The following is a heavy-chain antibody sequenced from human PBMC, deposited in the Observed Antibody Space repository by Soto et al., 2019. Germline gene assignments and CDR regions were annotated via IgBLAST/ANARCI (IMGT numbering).Heavy chain of an antibody. V-gene: IGHV2-5*02. CDR3: AHHGYYSYGLDV. CDR2: IYWDDDK. Sequence: QITLKESGPPLVKPTQTLTLTCTFSGFSLSTSGVGVGWIRQPPRKALEWLALIYWDDDKRYCPSLKSRLTISKDTSKNQVVLTMTNMDPVDTATYYCAHHGYYSYGLDVWGQGTTVTVSS. CDR1: GFSLSTSGVG. J-gene: IGHJ6*02.